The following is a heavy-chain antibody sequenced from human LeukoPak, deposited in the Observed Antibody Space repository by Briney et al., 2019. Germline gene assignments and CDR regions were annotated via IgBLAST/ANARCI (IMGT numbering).Heavy chain of an antibody. V-gene: IGHV3-74*01. CDR1: GFTFSSYA. D-gene: IGHD2-8*02. J-gene: IGHJ4*01. CDR2: TDAGGSST. CDR3: ARGPPTGGGAYVGDY. Sequence: GVLRLSCAASGFTFSSYAMSWVRQVPGKGLEWVSRTDAGGSSTSYADSVRGRFSISRDNGKSTLYLQMNSLRVEDTAVYYCARGPPTGGGAYVGDYWGHGTLVTVSS.